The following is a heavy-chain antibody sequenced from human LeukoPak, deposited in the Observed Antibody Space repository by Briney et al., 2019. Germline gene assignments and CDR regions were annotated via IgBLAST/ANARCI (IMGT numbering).Heavy chain of an antibody. D-gene: IGHD3-22*01. Sequence: GASVKVSCKSSGYTFTSYDINWVRQATGHGLEWMGWMNPNSGNTGYAQKFQGRVTMTRNTSISTAYMELSSLRSEDTAVYYCARGGMARYYYDSSGYSFDPWGQGTLVTVSS. V-gene: IGHV1-8*01. J-gene: IGHJ5*02. CDR2: MNPNSGNT. CDR1: GYTFTSYD. CDR3: ARGGMARYYYDSSGYSFDP.